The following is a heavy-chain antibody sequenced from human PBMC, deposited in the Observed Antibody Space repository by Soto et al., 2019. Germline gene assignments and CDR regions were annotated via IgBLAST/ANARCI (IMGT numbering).Heavy chain of an antibody. CDR2: IYSGGSGTT. D-gene: IGHD3-10*01. Sequence: EVQLVESGGGLVQPGGSLRLSCAASGFTVSSYYMSWVRQAPGKGLEWVSVIYSGGSGTTYYAGSVKGRFTISRDISNNTVYLQMNSLRAEDTAVYYCERDGSSRPTEYWGQGTLVTVSS. J-gene: IGHJ4*02. V-gene: IGHV3-66*01. CDR3: ERDGSSRPTEY. CDR1: GFTVSSYY.